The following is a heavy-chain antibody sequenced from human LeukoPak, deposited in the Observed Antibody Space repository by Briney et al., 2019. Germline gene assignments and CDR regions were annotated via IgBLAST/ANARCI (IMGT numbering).Heavy chain of an antibody. CDR2: INHSGST. Sequence: SETLSLTCAVYGGSFSGYYWSWIRQPPGKGLEWIGEINHSGSTNYNPSLKSRVTISVDTSKNQFSLKLSSVTAADTAVYYCAREGVGSIAAVGTAGRYYYYYMDVWGKGTTVTVSS. CDR3: AREGVGSIAAVGTAGRYYYYYMDV. D-gene: IGHD6-13*01. V-gene: IGHV4-34*01. CDR1: GGSFSGYY. J-gene: IGHJ6*03.